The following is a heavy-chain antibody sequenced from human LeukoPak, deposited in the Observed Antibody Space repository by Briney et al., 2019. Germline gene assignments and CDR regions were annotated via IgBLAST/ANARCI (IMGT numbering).Heavy chain of an antibody. D-gene: IGHD3-3*01. CDR2: IYTSGST. CDR1: GGSISSGSYY. V-gene: IGHV4-61*02. J-gene: IGHJ3*02. CDR3: ARTLTPYYDFWSGYSDAFDI. Sequence: PSQTLSLTCTVSGGSISSGSYYWSWIRQPAGKGLEWIGRIYTSGSTNYNPSLKGRVTISVDTSKNQFSLKLSSVTAADTAVYYCARTLTPYYDFWSGYSDAFDIWGQGTMVTVSS.